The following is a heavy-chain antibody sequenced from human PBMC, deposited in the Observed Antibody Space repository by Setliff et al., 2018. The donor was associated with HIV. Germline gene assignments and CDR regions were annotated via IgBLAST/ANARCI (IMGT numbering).Heavy chain of an antibody. D-gene: IGHD7-27*01. CDR2: IVPVFGIT. Sequence: ASVKVSCKASGYSFTGYYIHWVRQAPGQGLEWMGGIVPVFGITNYAQNFKGRVTIVADESTRTAYMELSGLRSEDTAVYFCARGPLLAGNGPYYFDYWGQGTLVTVSS. V-gene: IGHV1-69*13. CDR3: ARGPLLAGNGPYYFDY. CDR1: GYSFTGYY. J-gene: IGHJ4*02.